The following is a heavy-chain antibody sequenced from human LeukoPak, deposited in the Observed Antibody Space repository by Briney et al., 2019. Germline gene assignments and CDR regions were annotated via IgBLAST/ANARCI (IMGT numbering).Heavy chain of an antibody. D-gene: IGHD5-18*01. CDR1: GGSISSSSYY. CDR2: IYYSGST. CDR3: AREGEYSYGYY. V-gene: IGHV4-39*07. J-gene: IGHJ4*02. Sequence: SETLSLTCTVSGGSISSSSYYWGWIRQPPGKGLEWIGSIYYSGSTYYNPSLKSRVTISVDTSKNQFSLRLSSVTAADTAVYYCAREGEYSYGYYWGQGTLVTVSS.